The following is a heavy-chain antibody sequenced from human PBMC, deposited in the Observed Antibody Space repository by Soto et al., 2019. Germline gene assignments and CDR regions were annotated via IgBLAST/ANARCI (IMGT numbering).Heavy chain of an antibody. CDR1: GFTFSSYA. CDR2: IGGGGVNT. V-gene: IGHV3-23*01. CDR3: AKGTLVKPPGSRALDS. Sequence: EVQLLESGGGLVQPGGSLRLSCAASGFTFSSYAMSWVRQAPGKGLEWVSIIGGGGVNTYYADSLKGRFTISRANSINAQSLQMSSLRAGDTALYYCAKGTLVKPPGSRALDSWGQGTMVTVAS. J-gene: IGHJ3*02. D-gene: IGHD2-2*01.